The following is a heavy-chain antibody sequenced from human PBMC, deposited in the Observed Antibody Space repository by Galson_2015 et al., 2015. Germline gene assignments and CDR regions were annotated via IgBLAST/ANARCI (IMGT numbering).Heavy chain of an antibody. Sequence: SVKVSCKASGGTFSSYAISWVRQAPGQGLEWMGGIISIFGTANYAQKFQGRVTITADESTSTAYMELSSLRSEDTAVYYCARGPAVVVAASQYYFDYWGQGTLVTVSS. D-gene: IGHD2-15*01. CDR3: ARGPAVVVAASQYYFDY. CDR1: GGTFSSYA. CDR2: IISIFGTA. J-gene: IGHJ4*02. V-gene: IGHV1-69*13.